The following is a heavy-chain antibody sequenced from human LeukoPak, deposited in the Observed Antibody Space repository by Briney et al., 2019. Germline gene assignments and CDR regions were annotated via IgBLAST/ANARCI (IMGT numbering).Heavy chain of an antibody. V-gene: IGHV1-2*02. CDR2: INPNSGDT. CDR3: AISRPRRNSFDP. CDR1: GGTFSSYA. Sequence: ASVTVSCKASGGTFSSYAISWVRQAPGQGLEWMGWINPNSGDTNYAQKFQGRVTMTRDTSISTAYMELSRLRSDDTAVYYCAISRPRRNSFDPWGQETQVTVSS. J-gene: IGHJ5*02.